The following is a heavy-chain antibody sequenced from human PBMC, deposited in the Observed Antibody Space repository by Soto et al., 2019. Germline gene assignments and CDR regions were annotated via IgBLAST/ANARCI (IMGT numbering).Heavy chain of an antibody. CDR1: GYSFSTNW. J-gene: IGHJ4*02. CDR3: ASPLVGGFTADDFDY. V-gene: IGHV5-51*01. CDR2: IYPGDSDT. Sequence: GESLKISCQGSGYSFSTNWIAWVRQMPGKGLEWMGIIYPGDSDTRYSPSFQGQITISADKSINTAYLHWRSLSASDTAMFYCASPLVGGFTADDFDYWCQGTQVSVSS. D-gene: IGHD3-16*01.